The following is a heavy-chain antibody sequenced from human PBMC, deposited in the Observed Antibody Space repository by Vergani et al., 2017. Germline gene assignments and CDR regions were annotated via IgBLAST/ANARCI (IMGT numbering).Heavy chain of an antibody. Sequence: QVQLVQSGAEVKKPGSSVKVSCKASGATFRSNTISWVRQVPGQGLEWMGRIIPIFGTANYAQKFQGRVTITADESTSTAYMELSSLRSEDTAVYYCAMGEAYSSGLYGRAYYMDVWGKGTTVTVSS. V-gene: IGHV1-69*08. CDR1: GATFRSNT. CDR3: AMGEAYSSGLYGRAYYMDV. CDR2: IIPIFGTA. D-gene: IGHD6-19*01. J-gene: IGHJ6*03.